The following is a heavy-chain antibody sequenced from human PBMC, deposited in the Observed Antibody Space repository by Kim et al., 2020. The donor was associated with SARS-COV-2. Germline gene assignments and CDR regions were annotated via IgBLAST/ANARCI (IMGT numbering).Heavy chain of an antibody. CDR2: INHSGST. D-gene: IGHD3-10*01. CDR1: GGSFSGYY. Sequence: SETLSLTCAVYGGSFSGYYWSWIRQPPGKGLEWIGEINHSGSTNYNPSLKSRVTISVDTSKNQISLKLSSVTAADTAVYYCARRSPRSHITMVRGVIPRDGMDVWGQGTTVTVSS. V-gene: IGHV4-34*01. CDR3: ARRSPRSHITMVRGVIPRDGMDV. J-gene: IGHJ6*02.